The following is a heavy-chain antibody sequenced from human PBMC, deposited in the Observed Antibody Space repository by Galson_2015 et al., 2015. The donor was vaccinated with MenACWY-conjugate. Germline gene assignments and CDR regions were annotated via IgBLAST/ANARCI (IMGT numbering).Heavy chain of an antibody. Sequence: PALVKPTQTLTLTCTFSGFSLSTYEMCIYWVRQPPGKALEWLARIDWRDNKYYTTSLKTRLTISKDTSTNQVVLTMTNVDPVDTATYYCARMHIVLDATDTFDIWGQGTMVTVSS. CDR1: GFSLSTYEMC. CDR3: ARMHIVLDATDTFDI. J-gene: IGHJ3*02. CDR2: IDWRDNK. V-gene: IGHV2-70*11. D-gene: IGHD3-22*01.